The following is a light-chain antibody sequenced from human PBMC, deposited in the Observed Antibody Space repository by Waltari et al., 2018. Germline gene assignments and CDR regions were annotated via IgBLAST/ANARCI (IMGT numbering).Light chain of an antibody. V-gene: IGKV3-20*01. J-gene: IGKJ1*01. CDR2: GAS. CDR3: QHYLRLPVT. CDR1: QSVSRA. Sequence: EIVWTQSPGTLSVSLGERATVACRASQSVSRALAWYQQKPGQAPRLLIYGASTRATGIPDRFSGSGSGTDFSLTISRLEPDDFAVYYCQHYLRLPVTFGQGTTVEI.